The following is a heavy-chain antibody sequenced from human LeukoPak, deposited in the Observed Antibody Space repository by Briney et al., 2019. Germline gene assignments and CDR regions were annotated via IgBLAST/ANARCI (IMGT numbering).Heavy chain of an antibody. CDR2: ISSNGGST. CDR3: ARVGESIFDY. J-gene: IGHJ4*02. Sequence: PGGSLRLSCAASGFTFDHYAMSWVRQAPGKGLEYVSAISSNGGSTYYANSVKGRFTISRDNSKNTLYLQMGSLRAEDMAVYYCARVGESIFDYWGQGTLVAVSS. CDR1: GFTFDHYA. D-gene: IGHD3-16*01. V-gene: IGHV3-64*01.